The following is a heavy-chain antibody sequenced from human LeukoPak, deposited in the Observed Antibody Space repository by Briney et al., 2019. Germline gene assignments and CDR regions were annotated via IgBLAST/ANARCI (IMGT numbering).Heavy chain of an antibody. Sequence: PGGSLRLSCAASGFTFSNYWMSWVRQAPGKGLEWVANIKQDGSEKYYVGSVKGRFTISRDNAKNSLYLQMNSLRAEDTAVYYCARSSIGILGYYYYYMDVWGKGTTVTVSS. CDR3: ARSSIGILGYYYYYMDV. V-gene: IGHV3-7*01. D-gene: IGHD2-21*01. J-gene: IGHJ6*03. CDR1: GFTFSNYW. CDR2: IKQDGSEK.